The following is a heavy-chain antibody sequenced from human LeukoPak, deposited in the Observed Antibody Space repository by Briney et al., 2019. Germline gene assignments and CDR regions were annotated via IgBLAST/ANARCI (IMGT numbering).Heavy chain of an antibody. CDR3: ASYGYNPDAFDI. CDR2: INHSGST. D-gene: IGHD5-24*01. J-gene: IGHJ3*02. CDR1: GGSFSGYY. V-gene: IGHV4-34*01. Sequence: PSETLSLTCAVYGGSFSGYYWSWIRQPPGKGLEWIGEINHSGSTNYNPSLKSRVTISVDTSKNQFSLKLSSVTAADTAVYYCASYGYNPDAFDIWGQGTMVTVPS.